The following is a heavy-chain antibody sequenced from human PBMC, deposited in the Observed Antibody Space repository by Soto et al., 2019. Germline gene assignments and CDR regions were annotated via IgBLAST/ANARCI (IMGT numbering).Heavy chain of an antibody. V-gene: IGHV3-30-3*01. D-gene: IGHD3-3*01. CDR3: AREPTYYDFWSGYVGIDY. CDR2: ISYDGSNK. Sequence: QVQLVESGGGVVQPGRSLRLSCAASGFTFSSYAMHWVRQAPGKGLEWVAVISYDGSNKYYADSVKGRFTISRDNSKNTLYLQMNSLRAEDTAVYYCAREPTYYDFWSGYVGIDYWGQGTLVTVSS. J-gene: IGHJ4*02. CDR1: GFTFSSYA.